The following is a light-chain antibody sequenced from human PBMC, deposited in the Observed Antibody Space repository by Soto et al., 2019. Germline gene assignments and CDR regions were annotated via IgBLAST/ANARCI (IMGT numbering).Light chain of an antibody. Sequence: QSALTQPASVSGSPGQSIIISCTGTSSDVGSYNYVSWYQHHPGKAPKFMIYDVSNRPSGVSNRFSGSKSGNTASLTISGLQAEDEADYYCSSYTTSATLVFGSGTKVTVL. CDR1: SSDVGSYNY. V-gene: IGLV2-14*03. J-gene: IGLJ1*01. CDR2: DVS. CDR3: SSYTTSATLV.